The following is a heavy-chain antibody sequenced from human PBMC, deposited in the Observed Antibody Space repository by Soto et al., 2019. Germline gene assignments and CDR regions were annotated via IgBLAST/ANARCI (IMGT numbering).Heavy chain of an antibody. V-gene: IGHV6-1*01. CDR1: GDSVSSSSVT. D-gene: IGHD3-16*02. J-gene: IGHJ4*02. Sequence: PSQTLSLTCAISGDSVSSSSVTWNWIRQSPSRGLEWLGRTYYRSKWYNDYAESVKSRITINPDTSKNQFSLHLNSVTPEDTAVYDGVSLRGNSWLYLWGEGTLVSFSS. CDR2: TYYRSKWYN. CDR3: VSLRGNSWLYL.